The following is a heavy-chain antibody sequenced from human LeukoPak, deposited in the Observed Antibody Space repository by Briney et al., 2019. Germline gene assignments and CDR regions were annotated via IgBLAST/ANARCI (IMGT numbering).Heavy chain of an antibody. V-gene: IGHV3-53*01. CDR2: IYSGGST. J-gene: IGHJ4*02. D-gene: IGHD5-24*01. CDR3: ARDKDGYNLGLDY. CDR1: GLTVSSNY. Sequence: GGSLRLSCAASGLTVSSNYMSWVRQAPGKGLEWVSVIYSGGSTYYADSVKGRFTISRDNSKNTLYLQMNSLRAEDTAVYYCARDKDGYNLGLDYWGEGTLVTVSS.